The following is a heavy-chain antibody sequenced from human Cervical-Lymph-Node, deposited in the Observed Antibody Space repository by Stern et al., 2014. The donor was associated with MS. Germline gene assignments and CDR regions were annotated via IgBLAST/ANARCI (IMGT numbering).Heavy chain of an antibody. D-gene: IGHD4-17*01. V-gene: IGHV2-5*02. CDR3: VYAPHGDFLEDAFDI. CDR2: IYWDGDK. Sequence: ESGPTLVKPTETLRLTCTFSGFSLRTNGVAVGRIRQTPGKALEFLALIYWDGDKRYNPSLKRRLTITTDTSQSQVVLKMTSLDPVDTATYYCVYAPHGDFLEDAFDIWGQGTMVTISS. J-gene: IGHJ3*02. CDR1: GFSLRTNGVA.